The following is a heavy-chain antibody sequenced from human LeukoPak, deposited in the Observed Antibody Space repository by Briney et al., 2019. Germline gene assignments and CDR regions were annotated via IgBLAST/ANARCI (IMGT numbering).Heavy chain of an antibody. CDR3: ARETTVNWFDH. J-gene: IGHJ5*02. D-gene: IGHD4-17*01. CDR1: GFTFSSYW. CDR2: INQDGSEK. V-gene: IGHV3-7*01. Sequence: GGSLRLSCAASGFTFSSYWMSWVRQAPGKGLEWVANINQDGSEKYYVDSVKGRFTISRDNAKNSLYLQMNSLRAEDTAVYYCARETTVNWFDHWGQGTLVTVSS.